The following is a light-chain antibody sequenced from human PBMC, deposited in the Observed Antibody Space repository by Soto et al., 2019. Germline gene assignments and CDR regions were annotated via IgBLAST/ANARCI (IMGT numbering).Light chain of an antibody. CDR2: SSS. J-gene: IGKJ5*01. V-gene: IGKV1-39*01. CDR1: QSISNF. CDR3: QQSYSIPVT. Sequence: DIQLTQSPSSLSASVGDKVTFTCRASQSISNFLNWYQQRPGRAPVLLVYSSSTLQSGVPSRFSVGGSGTAFTLTIHSLQPEDFATYYCQQSYSIPVTFGHGTRL.